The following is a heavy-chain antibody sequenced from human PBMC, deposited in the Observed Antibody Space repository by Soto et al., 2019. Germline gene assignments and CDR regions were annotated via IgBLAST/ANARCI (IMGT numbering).Heavy chain of an antibody. CDR2: IYYSGST. CDR3: ARGPPSFDY. Sequence: SETLSLTCTVSGGSISSYYWSWIRQPPGKGLEWIGYIYYSGSTNYNPSLKSRVTISVDTSKNQFSLKLSSLTAAVTAVYYCARGPPSFDYWGQGTLVTVSS. CDR1: GGSISSYY. V-gene: IGHV4-59*01. J-gene: IGHJ4*02.